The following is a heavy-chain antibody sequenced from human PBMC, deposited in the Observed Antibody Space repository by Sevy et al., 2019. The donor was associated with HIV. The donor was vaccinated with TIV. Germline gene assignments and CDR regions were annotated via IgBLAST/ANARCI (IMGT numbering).Heavy chain of an antibody. CDR2: ISDSSATI. CDR1: GFTYS. J-gene: IGHJ4*02. Sequence: GESLKISCVASGFTYSMNWVRQATGKGLEWVSYISDSSATIHYADSVKGRFTISRDNAKNSLYLQMNTLRAEDTAVYYCASQRGGYERLYYFDSWGQGTLVTVSS. D-gene: IGHD5-12*01. V-gene: IGHV3-48*01. CDR3: ASQRGGYERLYYFDS.